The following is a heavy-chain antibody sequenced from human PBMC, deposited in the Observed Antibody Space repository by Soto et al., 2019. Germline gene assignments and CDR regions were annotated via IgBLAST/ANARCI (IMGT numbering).Heavy chain of an antibody. Sequence: GESLKISCKGSGYSFAGYWITWVRQKPGKGLEWMGRIDPSDSHTYYSPSFRGHVTISVTKSITTVFLQWSSLRASDTAMYYCARQIYDSDTGPNFQYYFDSWGQGTPVTVSS. CDR3: ARQIYDSDTGPNFQYYFDS. CDR2: IDPSDSHT. D-gene: IGHD3-22*01. CDR1: GYSFAGYW. J-gene: IGHJ4*02. V-gene: IGHV5-10-1*01.